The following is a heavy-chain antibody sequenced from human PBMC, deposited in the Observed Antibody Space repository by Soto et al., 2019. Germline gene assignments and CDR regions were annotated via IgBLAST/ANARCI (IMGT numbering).Heavy chain of an antibody. J-gene: IGHJ4*02. D-gene: IGHD2-21*01. CDR1: GGSINSDGHS. CDR3: ARVEIIRHNCSEH. Sequence: SETRSLTCAVSGGSINSDGHSWSWIQHPPGKGLEWIGYIHYTVRTYYTPSLKSRVTLSVDTSKNHFSLNLTSVTAADTAVYYCARVEIIRHNCSEHLGKGKLLNVST. CDR2: IHYTVRT. V-gene: IGHV4-30-2*01.